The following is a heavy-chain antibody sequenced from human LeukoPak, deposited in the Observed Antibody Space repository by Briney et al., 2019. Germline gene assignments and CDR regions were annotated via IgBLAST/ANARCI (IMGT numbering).Heavy chain of an antibody. J-gene: IGHJ4*02. CDR3: ARGFRRRPYYFDY. V-gene: IGHV4-34*01. CDR2: INHSGST. CDR1: GGSFSGYY. Sequence: PSETLSLTCAVYGGSFSGYYWSWIRQPPGKGLEWIGEINHSGSTNYNPSLKSRVSISGDTSKNQFSLKLSSVTAADTAVYYCARGFRRRPYYFDYWGQGTLVTVSS.